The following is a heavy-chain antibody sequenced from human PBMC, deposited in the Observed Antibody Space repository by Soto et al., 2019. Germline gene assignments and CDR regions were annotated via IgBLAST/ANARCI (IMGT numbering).Heavy chain of an antibody. V-gene: IGHV4-30-4*01. Sequence: QVQLQESGPGLVKPSQTLSLTCTVSGGSISSGDYYWSWIRQPPGKGLEWIGYIYYSGSTYYNPSLKSRVTISVDTSKNQFSLKLSSVTAADTAVYYCARDPLGYCSGGSCFRGLGWFDPWGQGTLVTVSS. D-gene: IGHD2-15*01. CDR3: ARDPLGYCSGGSCFRGLGWFDP. CDR1: GGSISSGDYY. CDR2: IYYSGST. J-gene: IGHJ5*02.